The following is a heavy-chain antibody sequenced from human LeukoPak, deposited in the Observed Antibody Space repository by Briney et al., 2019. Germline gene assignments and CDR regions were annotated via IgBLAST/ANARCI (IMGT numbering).Heavy chain of an antibody. CDR1: GGTFSSYA. CDR3: ARVGGRYSPLGY. Sequence: ASVKVSCKASGGTFSSYAISWVRQAPGQGLEWMGGIIPISGTANYAQKFQGRVTITTDESTSTAYMELSSLRSEDTAVYYCARVGGRYSPLGYWGQGTLVTVSS. D-gene: IGHD3-16*02. V-gene: IGHV1-69*05. CDR2: IIPISGTA. J-gene: IGHJ4*02.